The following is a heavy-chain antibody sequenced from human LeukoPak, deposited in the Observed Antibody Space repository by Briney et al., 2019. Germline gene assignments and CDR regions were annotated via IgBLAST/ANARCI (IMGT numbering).Heavy chain of an antibody. CDR1: GGSISSYY. D-gene: IGHD2-15*01. J-gene: IGHJ6*02. Sequence: SETLSLTCTVSGGSISSYYWSWIRQPPGKGLEWIGYVYTSGSTNYNPSLKSRVTISVDTSKNQFSLKLSSVTAADTAVYYCARGPRGYCSGGSCYSRYYYGMDVWGQETTVTVSS. CDR3: ARGPRGYCSGGSCYSRYYYGMDV. CDR2: VYTSGST. V-gene: IGHV4-4*09.